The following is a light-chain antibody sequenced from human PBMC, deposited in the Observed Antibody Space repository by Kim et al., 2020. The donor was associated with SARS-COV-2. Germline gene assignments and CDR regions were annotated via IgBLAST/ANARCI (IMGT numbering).Light chain of an antibody. V-gene: IGLV3-1*01. CDR3: QAWDSSTVV. J-gene: IGLJ2*01. CDR1: KLGDKY. Sequence: VSPGQTASITCSGDKLGDKYACWYQQKPGQAPGLVIYQDSKRPSGIPERFSGSNSGNTATLTISGTQAMDEADYYCQAWDSSTVVFGGGTQLTVL. CDR2: QDS.